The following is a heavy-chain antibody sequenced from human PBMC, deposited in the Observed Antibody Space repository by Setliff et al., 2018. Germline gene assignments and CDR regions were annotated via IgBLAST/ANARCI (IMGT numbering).Heavy chain of an antibody. V-gene: IGHV4-34*01. CDR1: GASISTHY. J-gene: IGHJ4*02. D-gene: IGHD2-15*01. CDR2: ISPVGST. Sequence: SETLSLTCTVSGASISTHYWSWIRQPPGKGLEWIGEISPVGSTNYNPSLRSRVTMSLDASKDRFSLNLTSVTAADTAVYCCATSGFCSSGSCYSFDDWGQGALVTVSS. CDR3: ATSGFCSSGSCYSFDD.